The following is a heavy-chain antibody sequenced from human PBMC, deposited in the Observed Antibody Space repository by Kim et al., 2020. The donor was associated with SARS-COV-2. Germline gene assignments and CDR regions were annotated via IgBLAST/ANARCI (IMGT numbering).Heavy chain of an antibody. CDR2: IYYSGST. CDR1: GGSISSYY. CDR3: ARLQGGSSWTDYYYYYGMDV. V-gene: IGHV4-59*08. D-gene: IGHD6-13*01. J-gene: IGHJ6*02. Sequence: SETLSLTCTVSGGSISSYYWSWIRQPPGKGLEWIGYIYYSGSTNYNPSLKSRVTISVDTSKNQFSLKLSSVTAADTAVYYCARLQGGSSWTDYYYYYGMDVWGQGTTVTVSS.